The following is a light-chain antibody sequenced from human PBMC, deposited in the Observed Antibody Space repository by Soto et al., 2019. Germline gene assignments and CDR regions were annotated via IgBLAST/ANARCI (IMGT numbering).Light chain of an antibody. V-gene: IGKV3-20*01. CDR2: DAS. CDR1: QSISIN. Sequence: EIVMTQSPPTLCVSPGERGILSRMASQSISINLAWYQQKPGQAPRLLIYDASSRATGIPDRFSGGGSGTDFTLTISRLEPEDFAVYYCQQFSSYPLTFGGGTKVDIK. J-gene: IGKJ4*01. CDR3: QQFSSYPLT.